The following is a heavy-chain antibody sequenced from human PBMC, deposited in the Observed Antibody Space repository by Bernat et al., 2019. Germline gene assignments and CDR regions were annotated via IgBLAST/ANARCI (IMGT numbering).Heavy chain of an antibody. J-gene: IGHJ6*02. CDR1: GGSISSSSYY. V-gene: IGHV4-39*01. CDR2: IYYSGST. D-gene: IGHD3-10*01. Sequence: QLQLQESGPGLVKPSETLSLTCTVPGGSISSSSYYWGWIRQPPGKGLEWIGSIYYSGSTYYNPSLKSRVTISVDTSKNQFSLTLSSVTAADTAVYYYAGHGADYCGSGMVGMDVWGQGTTVTVSS. CDR3: AGHGADYCGSGMVGMDV.